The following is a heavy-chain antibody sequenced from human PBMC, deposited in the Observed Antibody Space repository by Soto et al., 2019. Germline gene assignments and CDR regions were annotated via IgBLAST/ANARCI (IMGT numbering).Heavy chain of an antibody. CDR2: ISYDGSNK. CDR1: GFTFSSYA. V-gene: IGHV3-30-3*01. D-gene: IGHD6-6*01. J-gene: IGHJ4*02. Sequence: PGGSLRLSCAASGFTFSSYAMHWVRQAPGKGLEWVAVISYDGSNKYYADSVKGRFTISRDNSKNTLYLQMNSLRAEDTAVYYCARDSPTEYSSTFDYWGQGTLVTVSS. CDR3: ARDSPTEYSSTFDY.